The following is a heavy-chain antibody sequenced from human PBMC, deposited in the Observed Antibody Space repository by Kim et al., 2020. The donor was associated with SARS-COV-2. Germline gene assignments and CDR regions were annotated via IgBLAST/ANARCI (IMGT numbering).Heavy chain of an antibody. D-gene: IGHD3-10*01. V-gene: IGHV3-30*01. Sequence: VKGRFTLSRHNSKNTVYLEMNSLRAEDTAVYYCAREDYYISGSFSLGAFDIWGQGTMVTVSS. J-gene: IGHJ3*02. CDR3: AREDYYISGSFSLGAFDI.